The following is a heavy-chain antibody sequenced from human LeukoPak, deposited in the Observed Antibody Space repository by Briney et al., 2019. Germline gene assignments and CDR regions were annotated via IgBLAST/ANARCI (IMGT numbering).Heavy chain of an antibody. D-gene: IGHD1-26*01. J-gene: IGHJ4*02. V-gene: IGHV3-30*02. Sequence: GGSLRLSCAASGITFSSYGMHWVRQAPGKGLEWVAFIRYDGSNKYYADSVKGRLTISRDNSKNTLYLQMNSLRAEDTAVYDCAKLCGSPFDYWGQGTLVTVSS. CDR2: IRYDGSNK. CDR1: GITFSSYG. CDR3: AKLCGSPFDY.